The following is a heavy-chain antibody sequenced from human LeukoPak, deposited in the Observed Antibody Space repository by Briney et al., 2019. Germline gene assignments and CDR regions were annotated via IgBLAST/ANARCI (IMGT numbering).Heavy chain of an antibody. Sequence: PGRSLRLSCAASGVTFSVYGMHWVRQAPGKGLEWGAVIWYDGRKTYYVDSVKGRFTISRDNSKNTLYLQMTSLRPEDTAVYYCARGWAMVRGVPFDYWGQGTLVTVSS. CDR3: ARGWAMVRGVPFDY. J-gene: IGHJ4*02. D-gene: IGHD3-10*01. CDR2: IWYDGRKT. V-gene: IGHV3-33*01. CDR1: GVTFSVYG.